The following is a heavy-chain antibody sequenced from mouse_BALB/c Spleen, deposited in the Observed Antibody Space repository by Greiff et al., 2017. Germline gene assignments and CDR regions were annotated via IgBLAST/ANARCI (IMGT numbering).Heavy chain of an antibody. Sequence: EVKLVESGGGLVQPGGSLKLSCAASGFTFSSYTMSWVRQTPEKRLEWVAYISNGGGSTYYPDTVKGRFTISRDNAKNTLYLQMSSLKSEDTAMYYCARAMDYRGQGTSVTVSS. CDR3: ARAMDY. V-gene: IGHV5-12-2*01. CDR1: GFTFSSYT. J-gene: IGHJ4*01. CDR2: ISNGGGST.